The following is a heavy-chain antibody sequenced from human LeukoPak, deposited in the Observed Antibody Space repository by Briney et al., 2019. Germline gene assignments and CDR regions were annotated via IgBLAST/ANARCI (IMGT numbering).Heavy chain of an antibody. CDR1: GGTFSSYA. J-gene: IGHJ4*02. D-gene: IGHD6-13*01. CDR2: IIPIFGTA. V-gene: IGHV1-69*06. Sequence: GASVKVSCKASGGTFSSYAISWVRQAPGQGLEWMGGIIPIFGTANYAQKFQGRVTITADKSTSTAYMELSSLRSEDTAMYYCARGPSSSWHLYYFDYWGQGTLVTVSS. CDR3: ARGPSSSWHLYYFDY.